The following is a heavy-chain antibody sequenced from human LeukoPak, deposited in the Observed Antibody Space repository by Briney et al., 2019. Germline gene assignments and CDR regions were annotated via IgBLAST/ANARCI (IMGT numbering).Heavy chain of an antibody. D-gene: IGHD6-19*01. CDR1: GFTFSSYA. Sequence: GGSLRLSCAASGFTFSSYAMSWARQAPGKGLEWVSAISGSGGSTYYADSVKGRFTISRDNSKNTLYLQMNSLRAEDTAVYYCANRPYSSGWYDYWGQGTLVTVSS. CDR3: ANRPYSSGWYDY. V-gene: IGHV3-23*01. CDR2: ISGSGGST. J-gene: IGHJ4*02.